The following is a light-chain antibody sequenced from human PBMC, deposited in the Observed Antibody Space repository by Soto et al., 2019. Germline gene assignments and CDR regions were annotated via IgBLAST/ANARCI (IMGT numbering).Light chain of an antibody. CDR2: GAS. V-gene: IGKV3-20*01. CDR1: QSVSSSY. CDR3: QQYSSSPPMST. Sequence: EIVLTQSPGTLSLSPGERATLSCRASQSVSSSYLAWYQQKPGQAPRLLIYGASSRATGIPDRFSGSGSGTDFTLTISRLESEDFGVDYWQQYSSSPPMSTFGQGTKLEIK. J-gene: IGKJ2*01.